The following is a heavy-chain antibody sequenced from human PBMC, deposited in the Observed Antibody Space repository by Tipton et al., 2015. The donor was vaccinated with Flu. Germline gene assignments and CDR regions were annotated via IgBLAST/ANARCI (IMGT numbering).Heavy chain of an antibody. V-gene: IGHV3-53*01. D-gene: IGHD4-17*01. J-gene: IGHJ5*02. CDR2: IYSGGST. CDR3: ARVRGDYVFWFDP. CDR1: GFTVSSNY. Sequence: QLVQSGGGLIQPGGSLRLSCAASGFTVSSNYMSWVRRAPGKGLEWVSVIYSGGSTYYADSVKGRFTISRDNSKNTLYLQMNSLRAEDTAVYYCARVRGDYVFWFDPWGQGTLVTVSS.